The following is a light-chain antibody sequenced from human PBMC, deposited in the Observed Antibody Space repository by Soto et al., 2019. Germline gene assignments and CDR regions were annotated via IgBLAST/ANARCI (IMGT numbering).Light chain of an antibody. CDR1: SSDVGGYNY. J-gene: IGLJ1*01. CDR3: SSYAGSNNEV. Sequence: QSALTQPPSACGSPEQSVTISCSGTSSDVGGYNYVSWYQQHPGKAPKLMIYEVSKRPSGVPDRFSGSKSGNTASLTVSGLQAEDEADYYCSSYAGSNNEVFGTGTKLTVL. CDR2: EVS. V-gene: IGLV2-8*01.